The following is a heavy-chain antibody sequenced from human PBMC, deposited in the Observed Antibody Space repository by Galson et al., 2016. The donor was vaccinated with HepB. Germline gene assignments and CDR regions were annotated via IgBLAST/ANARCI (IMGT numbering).Heavy chain of an antibody. J-gene: IGHJ4*02. D-gene: IGHD2-2*01. Sequence: SLRLSCAVSGFTVGNNYMSWVRQAPGKGLEWVANIKPDGNDKYYVDSVKGRFSISRDNAKNSLFLQMDSLRAEDTAVYYCARDVGYAWGQGTLVTVSS. V-gene: IGHV3-7*04. CDR2: IKPDGNDK. CDR1: GFTVGNNY. CDR3: ARDVGYA.